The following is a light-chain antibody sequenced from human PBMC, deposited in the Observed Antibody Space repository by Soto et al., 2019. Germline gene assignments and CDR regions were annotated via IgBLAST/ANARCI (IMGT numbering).Light chain of an antibody. Sequence: QSALTQPASVSGSLGQSITISCTGTTRDIAGYNYISWYQQLPGKAPKLMIYQVTIRPSGISNRFSGSKTGNTASLIISGLQAEDEADYYCSSYTSSSSYVFGSGTKLTVL. V-gene: IGLV2-14*01. CDR1: TRDIAGYNY. J-gene: IGLJ1*01. CDR2: QVT. CDR3: SSYTSSSSYV.